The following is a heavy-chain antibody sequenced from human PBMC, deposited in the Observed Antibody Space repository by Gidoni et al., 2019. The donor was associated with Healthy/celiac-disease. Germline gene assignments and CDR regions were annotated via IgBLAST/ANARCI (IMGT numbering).Heavy chain of an antibody. J-gene: IGHJ2*01. V-gene: IGHV3-30-3*01. Sequence: QVQLVESGGGVVQPGRSLRLSCAAPGFTFSSYAMHWVRQAPGKGLEWVAVISYDGSNKYYADSVKGRFTISRDNSKNTLYLQMNSLRAEDTAVYYCARGEREYDFWSGYRSYWYFDLWGRGTLVTVSS. CDR2: ISYDGSNK. CDR1: GFTFSSYA. CDR3: ARGEREYDFWSGYRSYWYFDL. D-gene: IGHD3-3*01.